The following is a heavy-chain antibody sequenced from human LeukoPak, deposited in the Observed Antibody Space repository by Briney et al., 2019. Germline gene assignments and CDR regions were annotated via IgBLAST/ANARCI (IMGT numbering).Heavy chain of an antibody. J-gene: IGHJ4*02. CDR1: GFTFSSYS. V-gene: IGHV3-21*01. Sequence: PGGSLRLSCAASGFTFSSYSMNWVRQAPGKGLEWVSSISSSSSYIYYADSVKGRFTISRDNAKNSLYLQMNSLRAEDTAVYYCARADDYGDNRYYFDYWGQGTLVTVSS. CDR2: ISSSSSYI. D-gene: IGHD4-17*01. CDR3: ARADDYGDNRYYFDY.